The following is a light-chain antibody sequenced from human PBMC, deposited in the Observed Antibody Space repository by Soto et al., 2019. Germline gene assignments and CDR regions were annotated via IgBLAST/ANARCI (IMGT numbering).Light chain of an antibody. CDR1: QSVSAGY. V-gene: IGKV3-20*01. Sequence: EIVLTQSPGTLSLSPGERATLSCRASQSVSAGYLAWYQQKRGQVPRLLIYGASSRATGIPDRFSGSGSGTDFTLTISRLEPEDFAVYYCQQYGSSPATFGQGTKVEFK. J-gene: IGKJ1*01. CDR2: GAS. CDR3: QQYGSSPAT.